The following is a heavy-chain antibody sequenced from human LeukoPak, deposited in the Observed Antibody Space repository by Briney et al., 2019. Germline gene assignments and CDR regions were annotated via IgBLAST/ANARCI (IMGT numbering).Heavy chain of an antibody. CDR3: ASRPEVIQRPFDP. CDR1: GFTFSSYA. D-gene: IGHD5-18*01. J-gene: IGHJ5*02. CDR2: VSGSGGST. Sequence: GGSLRLSCAASGFTFSSYAMSWVRQAPGKGLEWVSAVSGSGGSTYYADSVKGRFTISRDNSKNTLYLQMNSLRAEDTAVYYCASRPEVIQRPFDPWGQGTLVTVSS. V-gene: IGHV3-23*01.